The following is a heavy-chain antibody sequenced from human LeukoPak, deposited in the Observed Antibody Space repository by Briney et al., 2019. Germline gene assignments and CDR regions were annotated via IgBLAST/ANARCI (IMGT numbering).Heavy chain of an antibody. V-gene: IGHV3-48*02. CDR1: GFTFSSYS. J-gene: IGHJ4*02. Sequence: GGSLRLSCAASGFTFSSYSMNWVRQAPGKGLEWVSYISSSSSTIYYADSVRGRFTISRDNAKNSLYLQMNSLRDEDTAVYYCAVKGGYNDWDAPFDYWGQGTLVTVSS. D-gene: IGHD5-12*01. CDR3: AVKGGYNDWDAPFDY. CDR2: ISSSSSTI.